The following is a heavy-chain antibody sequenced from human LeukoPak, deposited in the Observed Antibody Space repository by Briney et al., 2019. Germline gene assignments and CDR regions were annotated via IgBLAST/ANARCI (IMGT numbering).Heavy chain of an antibody. D-gene: IGHD3-22*01. Sequence: GVLRLSCAASGFTFSSYSMNWVRQPPGKVLEWVSSISISSSYIYYADSGKGRFTISRDNAKNSLYLQMNSLRAEDTAVYYCGQHYYDSSGYYFSDPTTGYGMDVWGQGTTVTVSS. CDR3: GQHYYDSSGYYFSDPTTGYGMDV. CDR2: ISISSSYI. J-gene: IGHJ6*02. V-gene: IGHV3-21*01. CDR1: GFTFSSYS.